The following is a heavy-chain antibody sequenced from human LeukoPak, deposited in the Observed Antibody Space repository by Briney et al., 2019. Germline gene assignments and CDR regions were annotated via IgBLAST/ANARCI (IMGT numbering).Heavy chain of an antibody. D-gene: IGHD1/OR15-1a*01. V-gene: IGHV3-21*01. J-gene: IGHJ6*03. CDR1: GFTFSSYS. CDR2: ISSSSSYI. CDR3: ARVRTAPPYYYYYMDV. Sequence: GGSLRLSCAASGFTFSSYSMNWVRQAPGKGLEWVSSISSSSSYIYYADSVKGRFTISRDNAKNSLYLQMNSLRAEDTAVYYCARVRTAPPYYYYYMDVWGKGTTVTVSS.